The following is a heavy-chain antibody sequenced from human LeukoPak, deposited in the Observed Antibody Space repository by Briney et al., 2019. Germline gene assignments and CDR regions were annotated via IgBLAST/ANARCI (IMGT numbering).Heavy chain of an antibody. J-gene: IGHJ4*02. D-gene: IGHD2-2*02. Sequence: GESLKISCKGSGYSFTSYWIGWVRQMPGKGLEWMGIIYPGDSDTRYSPPFQGQVTISADKSISTAYLQWSSLQASDTAMYYCARRLCSSSCYMDYWGQGTLVTVSS. CDR1: GYSFTSYW. CDR2: IYPGDSDT. CDR3: ARRLCSSSCYMDY. V-gene: IGHV5-51*01.